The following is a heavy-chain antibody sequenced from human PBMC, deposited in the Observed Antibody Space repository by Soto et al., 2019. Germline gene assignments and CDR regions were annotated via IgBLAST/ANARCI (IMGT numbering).Heavy chain of an antibody. CDR1: GGCISSGGYY. Sequence: QVQLQESGPGLLRPSQTLSLTCTVSGGCISSGGYYWTWIRQHPGKGLEWIGYNYYSGITYYNPSLKSRVTISLDTSKNQFSLKLSSVTAADTSVYYCARGSSIAGLYYGMDVWGQGTTVTVSS. J-gene: IGHJ6*02. V-gene: IGHV4-31*02. CDR3: ARGSSIAGLYYGMDV. CDR2: NYYSGIT. D-gene: IGHD6-6*01.